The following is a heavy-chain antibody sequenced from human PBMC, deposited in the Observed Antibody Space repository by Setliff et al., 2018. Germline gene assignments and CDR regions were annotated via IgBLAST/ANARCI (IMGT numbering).Heavy chain of an antibody. Sequence: GGSLRLSCAASGFDFKTHWMDWARQAPGKGLEWVANIKQDGSEKYYVDSVKGRFSISRDNAKNSLYLQMNSLRAEDTAVYYCANLVVDYWGQGTTVTVSS. CDR2: IKQDGSEK. J-gene: IGHJ4*03. V-gene: IGHV3-7*01. D-gene: IGHD2-8*02. CDR3: ANLVVDY. CDR1: GFDFKTHW.